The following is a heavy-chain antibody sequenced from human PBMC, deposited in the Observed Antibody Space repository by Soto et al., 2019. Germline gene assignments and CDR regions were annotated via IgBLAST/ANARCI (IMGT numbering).Heavy chain of an antibody. Sequence: PSETLSLTCAVFRGSLSDHYWTWVRQSPGKGLEWIGEIHPSVSTDSSASLKSRVTLSLGTSTSQFSLQVTSVTAADTGVYYCARGKSSGYKCGHRNFFYYGMDVWGPGTTVTVSS. J-gene: IGHJ6*02. CDR2: IHPSVST. D-gene: IGHD5-18*01. CDR1: RGSLSDHY. CDR3: ARGKSSGYKCGHRNFFYYGMDV. V-gene: IGHV4-34*01.